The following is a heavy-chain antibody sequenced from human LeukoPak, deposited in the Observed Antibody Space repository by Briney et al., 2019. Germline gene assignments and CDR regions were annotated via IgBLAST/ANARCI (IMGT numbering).Heavy chain of an antibody. J-gene: IGHJ4*02. CDR3: ARAGIGNALDY. CDR1: GFTVNKYG. Sequence: GGSLRLSCAAAGFTVNKYGMKWVRQAPGKGLEWVAIIWYDGSNKYFAESVMGRFTISKDNSKNTVYLQMNSLRIEDTAVYYCARAGIGNALDYWGQGTQVTVSS. CDR2: IWYDGSNK. D-gene: IGHD2-2*01. V-gene: IGHV3-33*01.